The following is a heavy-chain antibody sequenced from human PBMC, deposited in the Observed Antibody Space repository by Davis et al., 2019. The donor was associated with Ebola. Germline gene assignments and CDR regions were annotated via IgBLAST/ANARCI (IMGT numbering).Heavy chain of an antibody. V-gene: IGHV4-61*08. CDR3: ARVDNWNYGGVDY. CDR1: GGFVSSGGYS. D-gene: IGHD1-7*01. J-gene: IGHJ4*02. CDR2: YYYTGST. Sequence: MPSETLSLTCAVSGGFVSSGGYSWNWIRQPPGKGLEWIGYYYYTGSTNYNPSLKSRVTISVDTSKNQFSLKLSSVTAADTAVYYCARVDNWNYGGVDYWGQGTLVTVSS.